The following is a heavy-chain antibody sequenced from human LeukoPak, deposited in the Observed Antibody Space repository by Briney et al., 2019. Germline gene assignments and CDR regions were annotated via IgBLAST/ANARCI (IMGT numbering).Heavy chain of an antibody. Sequence: PSETLSLTCTVSGGSISSASHYWSWIRQPAGKGLEWIGRIYSSGSTNYNPSLKSRVTISVDTSKNQFSLKLSSVTAADTAVYYCARTTEGGYTYDYFYYYYMDVWGKGTTVTISS. V-gene: IGHV4-61*02. J-gene: IGHJ6*03. CDR3: ARTTEGGYTYDYFYYYYMDV. CDR1: GGSISSASHY. CDR2: IYSSGST. D-gene: IGHD5-18*01.